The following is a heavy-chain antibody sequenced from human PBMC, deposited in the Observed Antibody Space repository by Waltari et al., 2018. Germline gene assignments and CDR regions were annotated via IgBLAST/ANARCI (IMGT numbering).Heavy chain of an antibody. CDR3: ATDIGPSGWYYFQH. CDR1: GYTFTDYY. D-gene: IGHD6-19*01. Sequence: EVQLVQSGAEVKKPGATVKISCKASGYTFTDYYMHWVQQAPGKGLEWMGRVDPEDGETRDAEKFQGRVTITADTSTDTAYMELSSLRSEDTAVYYCATDIGPSGWYYFQHWGQGTLVTVSS. CDR2: VDPEDGET. V-gene: IGHV1-69-2*01. J-gene: IGHJ1*01.